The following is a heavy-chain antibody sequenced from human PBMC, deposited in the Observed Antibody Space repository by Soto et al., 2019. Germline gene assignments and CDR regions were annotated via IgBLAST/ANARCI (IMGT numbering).Heavy chain of an antibody. CDR3: TTDQVHIVVVTAIDY. Sequence: LGGSLRLSCAASGFTFSNAWMSWVRQAPGKGLEWVGRIKSKTDGGTTDYAAPVKGRFTISRDDSKNTLYLQMNSLKTEDTAVYYCTTDQVHIVVVTAIDYWGQGTLVTVSS. CDR2: IKSKTDGGTT. V-gene: IGHV3-15*01. D-gene: IGHD2-21*02. CDR1: GFTFSNAW. J-gene: IGHJ4*02.